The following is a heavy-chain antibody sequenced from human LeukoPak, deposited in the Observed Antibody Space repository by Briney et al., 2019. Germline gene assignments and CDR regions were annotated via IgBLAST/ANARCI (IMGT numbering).Heavy chain of an antibody. CDR3: ARSQYDFWSGDFDSNWFDP. Sequence: SETLSLTCTVSGGSISSYYWSWIRQPAGKGLEWIGRIYTSGSTNYNPSLKSRVTMSVDTSKNQFSLKLSYVTAADTAVYYCARSQYDFWSGDFDSNWFDPWGQGTLVTVSS. V-gene: IGHV4-4*07. CDR1: GGSISSYY. D-gene: IGHD3-3*01. CDR2: IYTSGST. J-gene: IGHJ5*02.